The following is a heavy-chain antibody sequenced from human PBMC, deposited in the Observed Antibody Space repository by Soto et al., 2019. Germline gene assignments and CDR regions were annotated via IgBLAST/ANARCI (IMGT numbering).Heavy chain of an antibody. Sequence: GGSLRLSCAASGFTFSSYAMSWVRQAPGKGLEWVSAISGSGGSTYYADSVKGRFTISRDNSKNTLYLQMNSLRAEDTAVYYCAKVSAPYCSSTSCYGEFDYWGQGTLVTVSS. CDR2: ISGSGGST. J-gene: IGHJ4*02. CDR1: GFTFSSYA. V-gene: IGHV3-23*01. D-gene: IGHD2-2*01. CDR3: AKVSAPYCSSTSCYGEFDY.